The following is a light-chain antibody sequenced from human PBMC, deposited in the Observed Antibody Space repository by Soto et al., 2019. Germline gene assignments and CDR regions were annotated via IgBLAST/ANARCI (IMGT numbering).Light chain of an antibody. J-gene: IGLJ3*02. CDR3: CSYAGSFTWV. CDR1: SXDLGAYNF. Sequence: QSALTQPHSVSGSPGQSVTISCSGTSXDLGAYNFVSWYQHHPGRAPKLMIYDVTLRPSGVPYRFSGSKSGNTASLTISGLQAEDEADYSCCSYAGSFTWVFGGGTKVSLL. CDR2: DVT. V-gene: IGLV2-11*01.